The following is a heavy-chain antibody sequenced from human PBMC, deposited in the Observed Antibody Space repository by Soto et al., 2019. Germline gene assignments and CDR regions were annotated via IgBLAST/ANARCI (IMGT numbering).Heavy chain of an antibody. V-gene: IGHV5-51*01. J-gene: IGHJ4*02. D-gene: IGHD3-10*01. Sequence: GESLKISCKGSGYSFTTYWIAWVLQMPWKGLEWMGNIYPGDSDTRYSPSFQGQVTISADKSINTAYLQWSGLKASDTAMYYCARQGGSGSVARGPDYWGQGTLVTVSS. CDR1: GYSFTTYW. CDR3: ARQGGSGSVARGPDY. CDR2: IYPGDSDT.